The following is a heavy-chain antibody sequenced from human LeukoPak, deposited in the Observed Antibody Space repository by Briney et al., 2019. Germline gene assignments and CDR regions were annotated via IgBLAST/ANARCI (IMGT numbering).Heavy chain of an antibody. CDR2: INHSGST. Sequence: SETLSLTCAVYGGSFSGYYWSWIRQPPGKGLEWIGEINHSGSTNYNPSLKSRVTISVDTSKNQFSLKLSSVTAADTAVYYCARGGPLIAAAGIWGQGTLVTVSS. J-gene: IGHJ4*02. CDR1: GGSFSGYY. CDR3: ARGGPLIAAAGI. V-gene: IGHV4-34*01. D-gene: IGHD6-13*01.